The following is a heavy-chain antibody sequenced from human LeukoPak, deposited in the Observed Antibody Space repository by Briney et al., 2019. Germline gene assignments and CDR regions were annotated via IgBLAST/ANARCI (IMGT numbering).Heavy chain of an antibody. CDR3: ARGANGDYVGGSYGY. Sequence: GGSLRLSCAASGFTFSNYWMSWVRQAPGKGLEWVANIKQDGSEKYYVDSVKGRFTISRDNAKNSLYLQMNSLRAEDTAVYYCARGANGDYVGGSYGYWGQGTLVTVSS. CDR2: IKQDGSEK. D-gene: IGHD3-16*01. V-gene: IGHV3-7*01. J-gene: IGHJ4*02. CDR1: GFTFSNYW.